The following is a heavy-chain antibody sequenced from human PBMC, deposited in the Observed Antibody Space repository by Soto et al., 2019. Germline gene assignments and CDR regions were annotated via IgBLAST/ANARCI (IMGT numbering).Heavy chain of an antibody. Sequence: ASVKVSCKVSGYTLTELSMHWVRQAPGKGLEWMGGFDPEDGETIYAQKFQGRVTMTEDTSTDTAYMELSSLRSEDTAVYYCATLTTVTPFDDYWGQGTLVTVSS. D-gene: IGHD4-17*01. J-gene: IGHJ4*02. CDR2: FDPEDGET. V-gene: IGHV1-24*01. CDR3: ATLTTVTPFDDY. CDR1: GYTLTELS.